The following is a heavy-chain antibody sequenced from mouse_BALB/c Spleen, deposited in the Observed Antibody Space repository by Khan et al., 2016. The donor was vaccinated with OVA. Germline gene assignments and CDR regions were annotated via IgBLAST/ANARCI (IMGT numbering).Heavy chain of an antibody. V-gene: IGHV6-6*02. CDR1: GFTFSNYW. CDR3: WILL. Sequence: EVKLEESGGGLVQPGGSMKLSCVASGFTFSNYWMNWVRQSPEKGLEWVAEIRFKSDDYVTHYEESVKGRFTISRDDSKSSVYLQMNNIRDDDTGIYYCWILLWGQGTTLTVSA. CDR2: IRFKSDDYVT. J-gene: IGHJ2*01.